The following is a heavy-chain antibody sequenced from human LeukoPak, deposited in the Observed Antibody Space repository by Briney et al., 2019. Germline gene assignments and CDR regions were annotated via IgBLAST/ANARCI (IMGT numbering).Heavy chain of an antibody. CDR1: GFTFSSYW. Sequence: GGSLRLSCAASGFTFSSYWMSWVRQAPGKGQEWVANIKQDGSEKYYVDSVKGRFTISRDNAKSSLYLQMNSLRAEDTAAYCCARENIAAAGGDYWGQGTLVTVSS. J-gene: IGHJ4*02. V-gene: IGHV3-7*03. D-gene: IGHD6-13*01. CDR3: ARENIAAAGGDY. CDR2: IKQDGSEK.